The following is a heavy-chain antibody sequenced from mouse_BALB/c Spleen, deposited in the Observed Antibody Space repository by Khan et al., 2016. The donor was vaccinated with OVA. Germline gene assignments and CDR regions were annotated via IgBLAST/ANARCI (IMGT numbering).Heavy chain of an antibody. CDR3: AREEALYYFDD. CDR2: IYPGTDNT. V-gene: IGHV1-76*01. J-gene: IGHJ2*01. CDR1: GYIFTSYW. D-gene: IGHD3-2*02. Sequence: QVQLKQSGAELVRPGASVKLSCKTSGYIFTSYWIHWVKQRSGQGLEWFARIYPGTDNTYYNEKLKDKVTLTADKSSSTVYMQLSSLKSEDSAVYCCAREEALYYFDDWGQGTTLTVSS.